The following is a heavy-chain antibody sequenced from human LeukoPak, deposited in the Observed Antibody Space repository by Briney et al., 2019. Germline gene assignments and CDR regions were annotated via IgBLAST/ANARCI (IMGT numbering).Heavy chain of an antibody. V-gene: IGHV3-23*01. Sequence: GGSLRLSCAASGFTFSSYAMSWVRQAPGKGLEWASAISGSGGSTYYADSVKGRFTISRDNSKNTLYLQMNSLRAEDTAVYYCAKSPRYGDFYFDYWGQGTLVTVSS. CDR1: GFTFSSYA. CDR2: ISGSGGST. CDR3: AKSPRYGDFYFDY. D-gene: IGHD4-17*01. J-gene: IGHJ4*02.